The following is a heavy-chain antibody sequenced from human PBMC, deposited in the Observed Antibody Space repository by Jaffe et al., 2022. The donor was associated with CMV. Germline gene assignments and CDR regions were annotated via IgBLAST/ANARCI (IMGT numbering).Heavy chain of an antibody. D-gene: IGHD3-10*01. Sequence: EVQLVESGGGLIQPGGSLRLSCAASGFTVSSNYMSWVRQAPGKGLEWVSVIYSGGSTYYADSVKGRFTISRDNSKNTLYLQMNSLRAEDTAVYYCARDLRVLNYYYGMDVWGQGTTVTVSS. CDR3: ARDLRVLNYYYGMDV. V-gene: IGHV3-53*01. J-gene: IGHJ6*02. CDR1: GFTVSSNY. CDR2: IYSGGST.